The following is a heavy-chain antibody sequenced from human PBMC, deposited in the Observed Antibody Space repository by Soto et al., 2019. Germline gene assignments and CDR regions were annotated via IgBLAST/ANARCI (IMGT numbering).Heavy chain of an antibody. Sequence: EAHLLESGGDLIQPGGSLRLSCAASGFTFSSYAMSWVRQAPGKGLEWVSAISGSGGSTYYADSVKGRFTISRDNSKNTLYLQMNSLRAEDTAVYYCAKDGTVVTYLFDYWGQGTLVTVSS. V-gene: IGHV3-23*01. CDR2: ISGSGGST. J-gene: IGHJ4*02. CDR1: GFTFSSYA. D-gene: IGHD2-15*01. CDR3: AKDGTVVTYLFDY.